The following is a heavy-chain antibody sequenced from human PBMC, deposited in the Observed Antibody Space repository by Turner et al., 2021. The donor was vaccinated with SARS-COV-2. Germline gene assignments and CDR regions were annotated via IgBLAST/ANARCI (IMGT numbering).Heavy chain of an antibody. V-gene: IGHV1-8*01. CDR3: ASAAQLTVWFDP. D-gene: IGHD6-25*01. CDR1: GYTFTSYD. J-gene: IGHJ5*02. CDR2: MNPNSGNT. Sequence: QVQLVQSGAEVKKPGDSVKVSCKASGYTFTSYDINWVRKSTGQVLECMGWMNPNSGNTGYAQKFQGRVTMTRNTSISTAYIELSSLRSEDTAVYYCASAAQLTVWFDPWGQGTLVTVSS.